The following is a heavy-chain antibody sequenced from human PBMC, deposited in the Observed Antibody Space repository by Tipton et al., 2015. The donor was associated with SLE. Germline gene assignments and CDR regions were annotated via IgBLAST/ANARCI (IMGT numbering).Heavy chain of an antibody. D-gene: IGHD4-23*01. J-gene: IGHJ4*02. V-gene: IGHV4-59*01. Sequence: TLSLTCTVSGGAISPYYWSWIRQPPGKGLEWIGYIHHSGSTNYNPSLKSRVTISVDTSTNQFSLKLSSVTATDTAVYYCARVESGGWHFDNWGQGTLVTVSS. CDR3: ARVESGGWHFDN. CDR2: IHHSGST. CDR1: GGAISPYY.